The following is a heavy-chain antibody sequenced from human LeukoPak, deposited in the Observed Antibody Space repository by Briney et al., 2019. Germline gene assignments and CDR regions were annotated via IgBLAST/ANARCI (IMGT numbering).Heavy chain of an antibody. CDR1: GYTFTDYY. CDR3: ARENDYYDTSGYSP. Sequence: ASVKVSCKASGYTFTDYYMHWVQQAPGKGLEWMGRVDPEDGETIYAEKFQGRVTITADTSTDTAYMELSSLRSEDTAVYYCARENDYYDTSGYSPWGQGTLVTVSS. D-gene: IGHD3-22*01. V-gene: IGHV1-69-2*01. J-gene: IGHJ5*02. CDR2: VDPEDGET.